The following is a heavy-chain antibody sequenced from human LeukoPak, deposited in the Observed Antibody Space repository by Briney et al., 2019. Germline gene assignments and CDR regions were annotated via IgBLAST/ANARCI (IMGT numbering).Heavy chain of an antibody. V-gene: IGHV1-69*04. CDR3: ARDGSLGYYDSSGYSPFDP. J-gene: IGHJ5*02. CDR2: IIPILGIA. D-gene: IGHD3-22*01. Sequence: SVKVSCKASGGTFSSYAISWVRQAPGQGLEWMGRIIPILGIANYAQKFQGRVTITADKSTSTAYMELSSLRSEDTAVYCCARDGSLGYYDSSGYSPFDPWGQGTLVTVSS. CDR1: GGTFSSYA.